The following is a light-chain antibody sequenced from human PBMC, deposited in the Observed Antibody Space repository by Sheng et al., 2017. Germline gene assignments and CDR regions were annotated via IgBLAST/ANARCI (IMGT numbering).Light chain of an antibody. Sequence: ETVLTQSPTTLSLSPGERATLSCRASQSVSSYLAWYQQKPGQAPRLLIYDASNRATGIPARFSGSGSGTDFTLTISSLEPEDSAVYYCQQRSDWWTFGPGTKVELK. CDR1: QSVSSY. V-gene: IGKV3-11*01. CDR3: QQRSDWWT. J-gene: IGKJ1*01. CDR2: DAS.